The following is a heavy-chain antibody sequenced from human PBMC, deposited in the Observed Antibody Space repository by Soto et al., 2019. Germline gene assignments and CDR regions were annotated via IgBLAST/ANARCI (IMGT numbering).Heavy chain of an antibody. CDR1: GFTFSSYS. J-gene: IGHJ4*02. D-gene: IGHD1-7*01. V-gene: IGHV3-21*01. CDR3: ARGQTTKAAEDY. Sequence: GGSLRLSCAASGFTFSSYSMNWVRQAPGKGLEWVSSISSSSSYIYYADSVKGRFTISRDNAKNSLYLQMNSLRAEDTAVYYCARGQTTKAAEDYWGQGTLVTVSS. CDR2: ISSSSSYI.